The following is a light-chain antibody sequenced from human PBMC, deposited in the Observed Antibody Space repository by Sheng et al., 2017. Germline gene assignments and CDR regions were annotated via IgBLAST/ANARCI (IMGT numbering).Light chain of an antibody. J-gene: IGLJ2*01. V-gene: IGLV2-14*03. CDR3: SSYTSSSTLV. CDR2: DVS. Sequence: QSALTQPASVSGSPGQSITISCTGTSSDVGGYSYVSWYQQHPGKAPKLMIYDVSNRPLGVSNRFSGSKSGDTASLTISGLQAEDEADYYCSSYTSSSTLVFGGGTKVTVL. CDR1: SSDVGGYSY.